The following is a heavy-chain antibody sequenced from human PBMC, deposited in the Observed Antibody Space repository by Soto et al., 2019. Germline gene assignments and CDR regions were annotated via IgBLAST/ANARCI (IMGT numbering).Heavy chain of an antibody. J-gene: IGHJ5*02. CDR1: GGSITSSSHF. CDR2: IYFTGNT. D-gene: IGHD6-25*01. Sequence: SETLSLTCSASGGSITSSSHFWGWVRQPPGKGLEWIGTIYFTGNTYYTPSLKSRLTMSIDTSKNEFSLRLNSVTAADTPVYYCAGQTFTIAAASYGRSNWFDPWGPGTLVTSPQ. V-gene: IGHV4-39*01. CDR3: AGQTFTIAAASYGRSNWFDP.